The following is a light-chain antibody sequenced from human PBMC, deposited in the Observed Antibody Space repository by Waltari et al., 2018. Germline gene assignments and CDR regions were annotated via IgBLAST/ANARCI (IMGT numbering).Light chain of an antibody. Sequence: RPSQRLTETYLDWYRHSPCHAHGLLMYGASSMAAGIPYTVSGSGSGTDFTRTISRLDPQDFAVFYCQQYGSSVLYTLGQGTKLEIK. J-gene: IGKJ2*01. CDR3: QQYGSSVLYT. CDR1: QRLTETY. CDR2: GAS. V-gene: IGKV3-20*01.